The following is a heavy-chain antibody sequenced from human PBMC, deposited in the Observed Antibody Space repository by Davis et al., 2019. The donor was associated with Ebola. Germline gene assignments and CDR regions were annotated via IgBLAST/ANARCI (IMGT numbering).Heavy chain of an antibody. V-gene: IGHV1-46*01. D-gene: IGHD2-15*01. CDR3: ARDQIVVVVAATSPYYYYGMDV. CDR2: INPSGGST. CDR1: GYSFAAHY. Sequence: ASVKVSCKASGYSFAAHYIHWVRQAPGQGLEWMGIINPSGGSTSYAQKFQGRVTMTRDTSTSTVYMELSSLRSEDTAVYYCARDQIVVVVAATSPYYYYGMDVWGKGTTVTVSS. J-gene: IGHJ6*04.